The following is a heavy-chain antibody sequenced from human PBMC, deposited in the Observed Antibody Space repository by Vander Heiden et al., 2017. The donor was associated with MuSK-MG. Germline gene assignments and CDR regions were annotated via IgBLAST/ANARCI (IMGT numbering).Heavy chain of an antibody. D-gene: IGHD6-13*01. CDR1: GGTFSSYT. CDR2: IIPILGIA. Sequence: QVQLVQSGAEVKKPGSSVKVSCKASGGTFSSYTISWVRQAPGQGLEWMGRIIPILGIANYAKKFQGRVTITADKSTSTAYRELSSLRSEETAVYYCAASLEQQRGATGEYYFDYWGHGTMVTVSS. CDR3: AASLEQQRGATGEYYFDY. J-gene: IGHJ4*01. V-gene: IGHV1-69*02.